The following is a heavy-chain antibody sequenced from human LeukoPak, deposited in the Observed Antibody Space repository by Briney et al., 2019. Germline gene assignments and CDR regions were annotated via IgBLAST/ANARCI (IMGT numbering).Heavy chain of an antibody. V-gene: IGHV4-34*01. CDR1: GGSISSYY. CDR3: ARAPMEVAAADNNFDY. J-gene: IGHJ4*02. CDR2: INHSGST. D-gene: IGHD6-13*01. Sequence: SETLSLTCTVSGGSISSYYWSWIRQPPGKGLEWIGEINHSGSTNYNPSLKSRVTISVDTSKNQFSLKLSSVTAADTAVYYCARAPMEVAAADNNFDYWGQGTLVTVSS.